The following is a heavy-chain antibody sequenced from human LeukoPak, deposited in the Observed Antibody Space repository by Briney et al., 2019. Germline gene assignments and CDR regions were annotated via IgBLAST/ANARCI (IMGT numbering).Heavy chain of an antibody. J-gene: IGHJ4*02. D-gene: IGHD6-6*01. Sequence: GGSLRLSCAASGFTFSSYGMHWVRQAPGKGLVWVSRINSDGSSTSYADSVKGRFTISRDNAKNTLYLQMNSLRAEDTAVYYCRSSSSSRSSYPPNQIDYWGQETLVTVSS. CDR3: RSSSSSRSSYPPNQIDY. CDR1: GFTFSSYG. CDR2: INSDGSST. V-gene: IGHV3-74*01.